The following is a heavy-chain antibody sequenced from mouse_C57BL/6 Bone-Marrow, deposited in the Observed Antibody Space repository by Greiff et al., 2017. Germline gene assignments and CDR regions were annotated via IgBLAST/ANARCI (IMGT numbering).Heavy chain of an antibody. CDR3: ARHEEVYYDYERGLAY. J-gene: IGHJ3*01. D-gene: IGHD2-4*01. V-gene: IGHV1-62-2*01. CDR2: FYPGSGSI. Sequence: VKVVESGAELVKPGASVKLSCKASGYTFTEYTIHWVKQRSGQGLEWIGWFYPGSGSIKYNEKFKDKATLTADKSSSTVYMELSRLTSEDSAVYFCARHEEVYYDYERGLAYWGQGTLVTVSA. CDR1: GYTFTEYT.